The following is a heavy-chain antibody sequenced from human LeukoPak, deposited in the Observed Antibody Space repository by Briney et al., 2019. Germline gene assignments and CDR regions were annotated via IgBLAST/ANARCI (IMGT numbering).Heavy chain of an antibody. Sequence: GESLQISCKGSGYSFTSYWIGWVRQMPGKGLEWMGIIYPGDSDTRYSPSFQGQVTISADKSISTASLQWSSLKASDTAMYYCARGTPSGWPPLQKNWFDPWGQGTLVTVSS. J-gene: IGHJ5*02. V-gene: IGHV5-51*01. D-gene: IGHD6-25*01. CDR2: IYPGDSDT. CDR3: ARGTPSGWPPLQKNWFDP. CDR1: GYSFTSYW.